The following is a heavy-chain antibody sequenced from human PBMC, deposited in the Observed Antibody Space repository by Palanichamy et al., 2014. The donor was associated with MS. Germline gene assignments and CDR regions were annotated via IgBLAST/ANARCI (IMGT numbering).Heavy chain of an antibody. CDR2: ISSSSSTI. D-gene: IGHD3-22*01. J-gene: IGHJ4*02. CDR1: GFTFSSYS. CDR3: ARRESTYYYDSSGYYRKPFDY. Sequence: EVQLVESGGGLVQPGGSLRLSCAASGFTFSSYSMNWVRQAPGKGLEWVSYISSSSSTIYYADSVKGRFTISRDNAKNSLYLQMNNLRAEDTAVYYCARRESTYYYDSSGYYRKPFDYWGQGTLVTVSS. V-gene: IGHV3-48*01.